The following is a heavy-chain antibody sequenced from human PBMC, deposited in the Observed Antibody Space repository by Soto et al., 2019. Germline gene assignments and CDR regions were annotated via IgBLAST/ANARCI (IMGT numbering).Heavy chain of an antibody. V-gene: IGHV1-18*04. J-gene: IGHJ4*02. D-gene: IGHD5-18*01. CDR1: GYTFTSYG. Sequence: ASVKVSCKASGYTFTSYGISCVRQAPGQVLEWMGWISAYNGNTNYAQKLQGRVTMTTDTSTSTAYMELRSLRSDDTAVYYCARAGTVQLWLRPYFDYWGQGTLVTVSS. CDR2: ISAYNGNT. CDR3: ARAGTVQLWLRPYFDY.